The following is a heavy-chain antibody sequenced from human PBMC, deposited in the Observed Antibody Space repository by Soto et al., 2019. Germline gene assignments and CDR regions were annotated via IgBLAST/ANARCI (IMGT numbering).Heavy chain of an antibody. D-gene: IGHD6-19*01. CDR3: AKDGGQQWFPQY. J-gene: IGHJ4*02. Sequence: GESLKISCADSGFTFSSYGMHWVRQAPGKGLEWVAVISYDGSNKYYADSVKGRFTISSENSKNTRYLQMNSLRAEDTAVYYCAKDGGQQWFPQYWGQGTLVTVSS. CDR2: ISYDGSNK. V-gene: IGHV3-30*18. CDR1: GFTFSSYG.